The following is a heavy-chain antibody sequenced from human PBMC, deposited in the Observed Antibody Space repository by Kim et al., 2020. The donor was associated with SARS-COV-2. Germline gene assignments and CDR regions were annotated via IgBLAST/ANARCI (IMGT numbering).Heavy chain of an antibody. J-gene: IGHJ4*02. Sequence: GGSLRLSCVASGFTYSSYWMRWVRHAPGKGVVWVSRINSDGGTTSYADSVKGRFTISRDNAKRTLYMQMNSLRAEDTVVYYCARRRYSATYYYFDYGGQGARVSVSS. CDR2: INSDGGTT. CDR1: GFTYSSYW. CDR3: ARRRYSATYYYFDY. D-gene: IGHD1-26*01. V-gene: IGHV3-74*01.